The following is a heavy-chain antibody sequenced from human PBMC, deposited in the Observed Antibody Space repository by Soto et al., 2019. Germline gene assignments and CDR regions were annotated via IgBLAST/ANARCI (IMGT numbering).Heavy chain of an antibody. Sequence: QVQLVQSGAEVKKPGSSVKVSCKASGGTFSSYTISWVRQAPGQGLEWMGRIIPILGIANYAQKFQGRVTIXXDXSXSTAYMELSSLRSEDTAVYYCAGQKYSTQSWGWFDPWGQGTLVTVSS. J-gene: IGHJ5*02. V-gene: IGHV1-69*02. CDR2: IIPILGIA. D-gene: IGHD6-6*01. CDR1: GGTFSSYT. CDR3: AGQKYSTQSWGWFDP.